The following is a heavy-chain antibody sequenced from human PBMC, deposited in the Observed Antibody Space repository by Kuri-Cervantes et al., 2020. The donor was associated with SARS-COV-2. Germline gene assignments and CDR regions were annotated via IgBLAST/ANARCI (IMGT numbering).Heavy chain of an antibody. CDR3: ARGDTFGGVIASYNWFDP. D-gene: IGHD3-16*02. Sequence: GSLRLSCTVSGGSISSYYWSWIRQPPGKGLEWIGYIYYSGSTNYNPSLKSRVTISVDTSKNQFSLKLSSVTAADTAVYYCARGDTFGGVIASYNWFDPWGQGTLVTVSS. CDR1: GGSISSYY. J-gene: IGHJ5*02. CDR2: IYYSGST. V-gene: IGHV4-59*01.